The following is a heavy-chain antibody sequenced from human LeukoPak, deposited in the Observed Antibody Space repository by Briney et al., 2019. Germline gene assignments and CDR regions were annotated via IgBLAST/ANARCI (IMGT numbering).Heavy chain of an antibody. Sequence: SETLSLTCTVSGGSIRSYYWSWIRQPPGKGLEWIGYIYYSGSTDYNPSLKSRVTISVDTSRNQFSLKLSSVTAADTAVYYCARKILGYCTNGVCPLDYYYYYMDVWGKGTTVTVSS. CDR3: ARKILGYCTNGVCPLDYYYYYMDV. CDR2: IYYSGST. J-gene: IGHJ6*03. D-gene: IGHD2-8*01. V-gene: IGHV4-59*08. CDR1: GGSIRSYY.